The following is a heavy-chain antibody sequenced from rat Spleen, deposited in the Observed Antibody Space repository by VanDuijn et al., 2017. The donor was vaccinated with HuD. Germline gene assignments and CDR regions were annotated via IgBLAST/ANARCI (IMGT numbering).Heavy chain of an antibody. Sequence: EVQLVESGGGLVQPGRSLKLSCAASGFTFSNYGMAWVRQAPTKGLEWVATISYDGSSTYYRDTVKGRFTNSRDNAKSTLYLKMDSLRSEDTATYYCARMGITRLYFDYWGQGVMVTVSS. CDR1: GFTFSNYG. V-gene: IGHV5-29*01. J-gene: IGHJ2*01. CDR2: ISYDGSST. CDR3: ARMGITRLYFDY. D-gene: IGHD1-9*01.